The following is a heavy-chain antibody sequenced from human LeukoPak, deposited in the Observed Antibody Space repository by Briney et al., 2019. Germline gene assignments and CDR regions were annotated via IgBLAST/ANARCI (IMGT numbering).Heavy chain of an antibody. CDR1: GFTFSSYA. CDR2: ISGSGGST. V-gene: IGHV3-23*01. D-gene: IGHD5-18*01. J-gene: IGHJ4*02. Sequence: GGSLRLSCAASGFTFSSYAMSWVRQAPGKGLEWVSAISGSGGSTYYADSVKGRFTISRDNSKNTLYLQMNSLRAEDTAVYYCAKDGDLAMVTLYFDYWGQGTLVTVSS. CDR3: AKDGDLAMVTLYFDY.